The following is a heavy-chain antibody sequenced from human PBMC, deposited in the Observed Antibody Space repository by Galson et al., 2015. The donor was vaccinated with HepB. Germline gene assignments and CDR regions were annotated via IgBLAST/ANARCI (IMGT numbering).Heavy chain of an antibody. J-gene: IGHJ6*02. CDR2: ISAYNGNT. CDR1: GYTFTSYG. D-gene: IGHD1-26*01. V-gene: IGHV1-18*01. Sequence: SVKVSCKASGYTFTSYGISWVRQAPGQGLEWMGWISAYNGNTNYAQKLRGRVTITADKSTSTAYMELSSLRPEDTAVYYCARDYEVGATARTGHYYYYYYGMDVWGQGTTVTVSS. CDR3: ARDYEVGATARTGHYYYYYYGMDV.